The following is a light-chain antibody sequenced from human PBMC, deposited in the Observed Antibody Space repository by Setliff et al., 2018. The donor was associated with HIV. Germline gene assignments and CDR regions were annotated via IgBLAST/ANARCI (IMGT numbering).Light chain of an antibody. CDR2: EVT. CDR3: CSYAGSSTFV. V-gene: IGLV2-23*02. CDR1: SSDVGGYNL. J-gene: IGLJ1*01. Sequence: QSVLTQPASVSGSPGQSLTISCTGTSSDVGGYNLVSWYQQHPGKAPKLLIFEVTKRSSGVSIRFSGSKSDNTASLTISGLQTEDEGDYYCCSYAGSSTFVFGTGTKVTV.